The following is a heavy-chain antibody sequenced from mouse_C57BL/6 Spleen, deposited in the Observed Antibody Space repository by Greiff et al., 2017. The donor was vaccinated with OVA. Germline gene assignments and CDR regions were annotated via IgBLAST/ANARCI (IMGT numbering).Heavy chain of an antibody. CDR2: IDPEDGET. J-gene: IGHJ4*01. CDR1: GFNIKDYY. V-gene: IGHV14-2*01. CDR3: AFYYYGSSSYYYAMDY. D-gene: IGHD1-1*01. Sequence: LVESGAELVKPGASVKLSCTASGFNIKDYYMHWVKQRTEQGLEWIGRIDPEDGETKYAPKFQGKATITADTSSNTAYLQLSSLTSEDTAVYYCAFYYYGSSSYYYAMDYWGQGTSVTVSS.